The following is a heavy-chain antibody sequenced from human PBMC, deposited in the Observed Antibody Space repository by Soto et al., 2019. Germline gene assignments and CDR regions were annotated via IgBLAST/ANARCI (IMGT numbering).Heavy chain of an antibody. J-gene: IGHJ4*02. Sequence: PSETLSLTCTVSGDSITSSKHYWSWIRQHPGKGLEWIGYIYLSGFTYSTPSLKSRVNMSLDTSKNQFSLKLNSVTAADTAVYYCARESYYGSGATVVGYWGLGTLVTVSS. CDR3: ARESYYGSGATVVGY. CDR1: GDSITSSKHY. D-gene: IGHD3-10*01. V-gene: IGHV4-31*03. CDR2: IYLSGFT.